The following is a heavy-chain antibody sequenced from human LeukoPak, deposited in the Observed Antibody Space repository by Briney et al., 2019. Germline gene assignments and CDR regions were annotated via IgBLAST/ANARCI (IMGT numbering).Heavy chain of an antibody. V-gene: IGHV4-59*08. J-gene: IGHJ4*02. CDR1: GGSISSYY. D-gene: IGHD3-22*01. CDR2: IYYSGST. CDR3: ARALGDYYDSSGYYYGGYYFDY. Sequence: PSETLSLTCTVSGGSISSYYWSWIRQPPGKGLEWIGYIYYSGSTNYNPSLKSRVTISVDTSKNQFSLKLSSVTAADTAVYYCARALGDYYDSSGYYYGGYYFDYWGQGTLVTVSS.